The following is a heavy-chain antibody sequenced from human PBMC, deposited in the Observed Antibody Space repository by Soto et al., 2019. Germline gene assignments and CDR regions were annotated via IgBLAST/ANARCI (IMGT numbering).Heavy chain of an antibody. CDR2: IIPMFGTP. V-gene: IGHV1-69*13. J-gene: IGHJ4*02. Sequence: EASVKVSCKTSGYTFTSYDINWVRQATGQGLEWMGGIIPMFGTPHYAEKFQDRVTITADESTGTAYLELSSLTSEDTAVYYCATSEGRDGYSFDYWGPGTLVTVSS. CDR3: ATSEGRDGYSFDY. D-gene: IGHD5-12*01. CDR1: GYTFTSYD.